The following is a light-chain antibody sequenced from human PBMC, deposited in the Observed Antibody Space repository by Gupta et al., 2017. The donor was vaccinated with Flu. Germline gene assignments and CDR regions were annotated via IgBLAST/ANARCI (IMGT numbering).Light chain of an antibody. Sequence: DIHMTQSPSSLSASVGDRVTITCRASQSISSYLNWYQQKPGKAPKLLIYAASSVQSGVPSRFSGSGSGTDFTLTISSLQPEDFATYYCQQRDSTPLTFGRGTKVEIK. J-gene: IGKJ4*01. CDR3: QQRDSTPLT. V-gene: IGKV1-39*01. CDR1: QSISSY. CDR2: AAS.